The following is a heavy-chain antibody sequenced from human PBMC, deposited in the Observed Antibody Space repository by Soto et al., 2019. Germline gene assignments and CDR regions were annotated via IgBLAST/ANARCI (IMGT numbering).Heavy chain of an antibody. CDR1: GFAVSSKY. D-gene: IGHD6-19*01. J-gene: IGHJ4*02. V-gene: IGHV3-53*01. CDR3: VQTTGWPGFDF. CDR2: IYGGGTT. Sequence: EVQLVESGGGLIQPGGSLRLSCAASGFAVSSKYMIWVRQAPGKGLEWVSVIYGGGTTYYADSVKGRFTFSRDTSKNTLYLQMNSLRAEDTAVYYCVQTTGWPGFDFWGQGTLVTVSS.